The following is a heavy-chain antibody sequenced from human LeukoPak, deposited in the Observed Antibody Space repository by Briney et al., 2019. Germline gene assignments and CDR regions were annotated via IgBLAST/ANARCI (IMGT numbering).Heavy chain of an antibody. D-gene: IGHD3-10*01. CDR1: GGSISSSSYY. V-gene: IGHV4-39*07. Sequence: SETLSLTCTVSGGSISSSSYYWGWIRQPPGKGLEWIGSIYYSGSTYYNPSLKSRVTISVDTSKNQFSLKLSSVTAADTAVYYCARRRITMVRGPFLGYWGQGTLVTVSS. CDR2: IYYSGST. CDR3: ARRRITMVRGPFLGY. J-gene: IGHJ4*02.